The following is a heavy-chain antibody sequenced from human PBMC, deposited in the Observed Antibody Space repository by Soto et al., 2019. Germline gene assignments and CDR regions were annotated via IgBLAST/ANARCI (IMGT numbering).Heavy chain of an antibody. V-gene: IGHV3-48*03. CDR2: ISSSGRTI. Sequence: GGSLKHSSTSAGFHFSRYEMNLVSTKPGKGLEWVSYISSSGRTIYYADSVKGRFTISRDNAKNSLYLQMNSLRAEDTAVYYCARSGYNWNDGARGYFDYWVQGTLVPV. CDR1: GFHFSRYE. D-gene: IGHD1-20*01. CDR3: ARSGYNWNDGARGYFDY. J-gene: IGHJ4*02.